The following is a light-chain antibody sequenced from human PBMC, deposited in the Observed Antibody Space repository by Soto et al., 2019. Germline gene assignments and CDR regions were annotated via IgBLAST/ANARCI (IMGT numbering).Light chain of an antibody. V-gene: IGKV3-20*01. Sequence: EIVWTQSPGTLSLSPGERTTLACRSSQSVSSSYLAWYQQKPGQAPRLLIYGASSRATGIPDRFSGSGSGTDFTLTISRLEPEDFAVYFCQQYAGPPTTFGQGTRLEIK. CDR3: QQYAGPPTT. CDR1: QSVSSSY. J-gene: IGKJ5*01. CDR2: GAS.